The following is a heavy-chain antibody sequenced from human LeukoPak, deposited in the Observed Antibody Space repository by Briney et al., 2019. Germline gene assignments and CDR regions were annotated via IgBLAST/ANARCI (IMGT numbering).Heavy chain of an antibody. J-gene: IGHJ4*02. CDR1: GGSISSSTYY. V-gene: IGHV4-39*01. D-gene: IGHD1-26*01. Sequence: PSETLSLTCTVSGGSISSSTYYWAWIRQSPGKGLEWIGSITYSGSTYYNPSLESRVTISVGTSKNQFSLRLISVTAVDTAVYYCARQGVGATDCWGQGTLVTVSS. CDR2: ITYSGST. CDR3: ARQGVGATDC.